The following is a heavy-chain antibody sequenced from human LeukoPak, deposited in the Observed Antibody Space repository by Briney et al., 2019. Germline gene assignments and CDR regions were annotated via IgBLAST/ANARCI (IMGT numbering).Heavy chain of an antibody. CDR3: AYQLLPN. D-gene: IGHD2-2*01. CDR2: INPDGSRT. J-gene: IGHJ4*02. Sequence: PGGSLRLSCAASGFTFSTYWLHWVRQAPGKGLVWVSHINPDGSRTTYADSVEGRFTISRDNTKNTLYLQMNSLRVEDTAVYYCAYQLLPNWGQGTLVTVS. CDR1: GFTFSTYW. V-gene: IGHV3-74*01.